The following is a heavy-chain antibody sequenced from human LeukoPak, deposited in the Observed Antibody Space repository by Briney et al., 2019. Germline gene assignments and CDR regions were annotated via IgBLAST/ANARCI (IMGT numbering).Heavy chain of an antibody. D-gene: IGHD1-26*01. CDR2: INPSGGST. Sequence: ASVKVSCKASGYTFTSYDINWVRQAPGQGLEWMGIINPSGGSTSYAQKFQGRVTMTRDTSTSTVYMELSSLRSEDTAVYYCARPQSGSYSHFGYWGQGTLVTVSS. J-gene: IGHJ4*02. CDR3: ARPQSGSYSHFGY. V-gene: IGHV1-46*01. CDR1: GYTFTSYD.